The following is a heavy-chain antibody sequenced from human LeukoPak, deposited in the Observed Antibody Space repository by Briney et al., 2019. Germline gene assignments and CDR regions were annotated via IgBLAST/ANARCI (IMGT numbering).Heavy chain of an antibody. V-gene: IGHV3-11*05. CDR1: GFTFSDYY. CDR3: AKDLGYSYGYFDY. J-gene: IGHJ4*02. CDR2: ISSGSTYT. Sequence: GGSLRLSCAASGFTFSDYYMSWIRQAPGKGLEWVSYISSGSTYTNYAASVKGRFTISRDNAKNSLYLQMNGLRADDTAVYYCAKDLGYSYGYFDYWGQGTLVTVSS. D-gene: IGHD5-18*01.